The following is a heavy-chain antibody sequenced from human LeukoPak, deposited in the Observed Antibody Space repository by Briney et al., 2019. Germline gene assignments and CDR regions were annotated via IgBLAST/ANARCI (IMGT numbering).Heavy chain of an antibody. CDR2: IYHSGST. CDR3: GTTPLEYYYGSGSYWA. V-gene: IGHV4-4*02. D-gene: IGHD3-10*01. CDR1: GGSISSSNW. J-gene: IGHJ5*02. Sequence: KPSGTLSLTCAVSGGSISSSNWWSWVRQPPGKGLEWIGEIYHSGSTNYNPSLKSRVTMSVDKSKNQFSLKLSSVTAADTAVYYCGTTPLEYYYGSGSYWAWGQGTLVTVSS.